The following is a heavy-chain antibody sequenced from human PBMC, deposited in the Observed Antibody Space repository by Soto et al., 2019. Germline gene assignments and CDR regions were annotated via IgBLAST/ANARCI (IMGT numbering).Heavy chain of an antibody. J-gene: IGHJ4*02. CDR1: GVSISSGGYS. CDR3: AREDSGAFFDF. D-gene: IGHD2-15*01. CDR2: ISSGTT. Sequence: SETLSLTYGVSGVSISSGGYSWSWIRQPPGKGMEWIGYISSGTTHCNPSLKSRVTISMDRSKNQVSLRLKSVTAADTAVYYCAREDSGAFFDFWGQGNLVT. V-gene: IGHV4-30-2*01.